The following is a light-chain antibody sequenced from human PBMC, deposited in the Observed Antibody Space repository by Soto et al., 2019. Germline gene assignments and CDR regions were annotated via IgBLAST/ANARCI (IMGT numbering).Light chain of an antibody. CDR2: EGI. Sequence: QYMLTHPASVSWSPGHSITISCSGTSSNIGGYNVVSWYQQHPGKAPKVIVYEGIKRPSGVSDRFSGSTSGSTASLTISGLQAEEEAEYYCCSYVGANNYVFGSGTKVTVL. CDR3: CSYVGANNYV. CDR1: SSNIGGYNV. J-gene: IGLJ1*01. V-gene: IGLV2-23*01.